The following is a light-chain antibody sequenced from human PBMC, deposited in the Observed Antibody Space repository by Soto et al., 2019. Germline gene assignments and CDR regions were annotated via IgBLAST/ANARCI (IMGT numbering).Light chain of an antibody. Sequence: EIVLTQSPATLSLSPGERATLSCRASQSVHNYLAWYQQKPGQAPRLLIYHADKRATGVPARFSGGGSGTDFTLTITSLEPEDFAVYYCHQYDNAPQTFGQGTKVEI. CDR1: QSVHNY. CDR3: HQYDNAPQT. V-gene: IGKV3-11*01. CDR2: HAD. J-gene: IGKJ2*01.